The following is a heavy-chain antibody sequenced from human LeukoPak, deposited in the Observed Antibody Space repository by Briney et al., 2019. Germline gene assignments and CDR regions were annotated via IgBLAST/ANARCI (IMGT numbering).Heavy chain of an antibody. Sequence: GGSLRLSCAASGFTFSSYSMNWVRQAPGKGLEWVSYISSSSSTIYYADSVKGRFTISRDNAKNSLYLQLNSLRAGDTAVYYCARETCSSTSCSANWFDPWGQGTLVTVSS. V-gene: IGHV3-48*04. D-gene: IGHD2-2*01. CDR1: GFTFSSYS. J-gene: IGHJ5*02. CDR2: ISSSSSTI. CDR3: ARETCSSTSCSANWFDP.